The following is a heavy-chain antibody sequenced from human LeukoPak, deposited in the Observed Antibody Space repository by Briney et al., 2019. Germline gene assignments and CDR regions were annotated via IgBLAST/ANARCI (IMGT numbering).Heavy chain of an antibody. CDR3: ARARFLNYMDA. Sequence: SETLSLTCTVSGGSISSGGYYWSWIRQPPGKGLEWIGYIYHSGGTYYNPSLKSRVTISVDRSKNQFSLKLSSVTAADTAVYYCARARFLNYMDAWGKGTTVTVSS. CDR1: GGSISSGGYY. D-gene: IGHD3-3*01. J-gene: IGHJ6*03. CDR2: IYHSGGT. V-gene: IGHV4-30-2*01.